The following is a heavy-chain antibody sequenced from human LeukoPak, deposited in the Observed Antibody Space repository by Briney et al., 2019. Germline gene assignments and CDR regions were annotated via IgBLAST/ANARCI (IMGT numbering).Heavy chain of an antibody. CDR2: IYYSGST. Sequence: SETLSLTCTVSGGSISSSSYYWGWIRQPPGKGLEWIGSIYYSGSTYYNPSLKSRVTISVDTSKNQFSLKLSSVTAADTAVYYCARGVDNNWNYPCYYMDVWGKGTTVTVSS. CDR1: GGSISSSSYY. CDR3: ARGVDNNWNYPCYYMDV. V-gene: IGHV4-39*07. D-gene: IGHD1-20*01. J-gene: IGHJ6*03.